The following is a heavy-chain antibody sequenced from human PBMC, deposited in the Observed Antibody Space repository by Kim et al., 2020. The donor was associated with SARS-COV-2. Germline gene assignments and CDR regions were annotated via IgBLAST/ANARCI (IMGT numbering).Heavy chain of an antibody. V-gene: IGHV1-69*04. Sequence: QKFQGRVTITADKSTSTAYLGLSSLRSEDTAVYYCARDNGYYYDKGAFDIWGQGTMVTVSS. D-gene: IGHD3-22*01. J-gene: IGHJ3*02. CDR3: ARDNGYYYDKGAFDI.